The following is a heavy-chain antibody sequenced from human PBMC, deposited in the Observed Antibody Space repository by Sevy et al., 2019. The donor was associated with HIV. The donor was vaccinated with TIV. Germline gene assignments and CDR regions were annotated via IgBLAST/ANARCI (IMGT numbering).Heavy chain of an antibody. D-gene: IGHD1-20*01. Sequence: KQSQTLSLTCAISGDTVSSDSAAWNWIRQSPARGLEWLGRTHFRSTWHKDYATSLNSRMTINPDTSKNQFSLQLNSLTPEDTAIYFCARDHNFVLDYWGQGILVTVSS. CDR3: ARDHNFVLDY. CDR1: GDTVSSDSAA. V-gene: IGHV6-1*01. CDR2: THFRSTWHK. J-gene: IGHJ4*02.